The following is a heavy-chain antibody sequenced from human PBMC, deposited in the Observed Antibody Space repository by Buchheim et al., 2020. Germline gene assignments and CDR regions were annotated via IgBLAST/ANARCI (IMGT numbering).Heavy chain of an antibody. CDR2: IIPIFGTA. CDR3: ARDLVGGIVVVPAATDPGKTYYYYYGMDV. J-gene: IGHJ6*02. V-gene: IGHV1-69*01. D-gene: IGHD2-2*01. CDR1: GGTFSSYA. Sequence: QVQLVQSGAEVKKPGSSVKVSCKASGGTFSSYAISWVRQAPGQGLEWMGGIIPIFGTANYAQKFQGRVTITADESTSTAYMELSSLRSEDTAVYYCARDLVGGIVVVPAATDPGKTYYYYYGMDVWGQGTT.